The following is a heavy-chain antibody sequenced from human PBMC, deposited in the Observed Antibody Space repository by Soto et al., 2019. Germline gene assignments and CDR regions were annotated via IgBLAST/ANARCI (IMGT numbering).Heavy chain of an antibody. V-gene: IGHV4-30-4*01. CDR1: GGSISREYYN. CDR3: AREDDGGDRDYYGLDV. D-gene: IGHD2-21*02. CDR2: IHYSGSV. Sequence: PSETLSLTCTVSGGSISREYYNWTWIRQPPGKGLEWIGYIHYSGSVHYNPSLQSRLTMSVDTSKNLFSLKLSSVTAADTAVYFCAREDDGGDRDYYGLDVWGQGTTVTVSS. J-gene: IGHJ6*02.